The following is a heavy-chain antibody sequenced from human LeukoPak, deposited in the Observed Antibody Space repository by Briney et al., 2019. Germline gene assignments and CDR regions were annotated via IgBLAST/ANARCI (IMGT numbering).Heavy chain of an antibody. CDR2: IWYDGSNK. CDR3: ARDPPFPIFGYYGMDV. Sequence: GGSLRLSCAASGFTFSSYGMHWVRQAPGKGLEWVAVIWYDGSNKYYADSVKGRFTISRDNSKNTLYLQMNSLRAEDTAVYYCARDPPFPIFGYYGMDVWGQGTTVTVSS. CDR1: GFTFSSYG. V-gene: IGHV3-33*01. D-gene: IGHD3-3*01. J-gene: IGHJ6*02.